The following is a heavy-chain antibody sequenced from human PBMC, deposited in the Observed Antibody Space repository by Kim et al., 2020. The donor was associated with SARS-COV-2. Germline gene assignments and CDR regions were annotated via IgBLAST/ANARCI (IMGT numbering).Heavy chain of an antibody. CDR3: ATVTTDAPTSY. V-gene: IGHV3-33*05. D-gene: IGHD4-17*01. Sequence: GGSLRLSCAASGFTFSSYGMHWVRQAPGKGLEWVAVISYDGSNKYYADSVKGRFTISRDNSKNTLYLQMNSLRAEETAVYYCATVTTDAPTSYWGQGTLVTVSS. J-gene: IGHJ4*02. CDR1: GFTFSSYG. CDR2: ISYDGSNK.